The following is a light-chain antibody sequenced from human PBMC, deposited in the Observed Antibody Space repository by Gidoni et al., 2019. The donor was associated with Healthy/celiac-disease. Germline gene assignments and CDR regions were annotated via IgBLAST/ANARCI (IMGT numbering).Light chain of an antibody. J-gene: IGKJ2*01. CDR3: QQYNNWPPGAYT. Sequence: EIVMTQSPATLSVSPGERATISCRASQSVSSNLAWYHQKPGQAPRLLLSGASTRATGIPARFSGSGSGTEVTLNISSMKSEDFAVYYVQQYNNWPPGAYTFGQGTKLEIK. CDR2: GAS. CDR1: QSVSSN. V-gene: IGKV3-15*01.